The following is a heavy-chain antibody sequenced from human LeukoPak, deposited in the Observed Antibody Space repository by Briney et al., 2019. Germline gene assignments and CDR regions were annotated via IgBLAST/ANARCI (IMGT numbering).Heavy chain of an antibody. J-gene: IGHJ5*02. CDR3: ARDGWFGDYNWFDP. CDR1: GFTFSSYS. D-gene: IGHD3-10*01. Sequence: GESLRLSCAASGFTFSSYSMNWVRQAPGKGLEWVSYISSASNTIYYADSVKGRFTISRDNAKNSLYLQMNSLRAEDTAMYYCARDGWFGDYNWFDPWGQGTLVTVSS. CDR2: ISSASNTI. V-gene: IGHV3-48*01.